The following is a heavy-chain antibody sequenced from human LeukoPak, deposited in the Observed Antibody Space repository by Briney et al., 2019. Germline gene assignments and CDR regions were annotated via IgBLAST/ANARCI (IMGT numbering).Heavy chain of an antibody. D-gene: IGHD3-9*01. CDR1: GGSISSYY. CDR3: ARGGTSEGSRKDQGSTYYDIFRYYYYYMDV. Sequence: SETLSLTCTASGGSISSYYWSWIRQPPGKGLEWIGRIYSSGSTNYNPSLKSRVTISVDTSKNQFSLKLSSVTAADTAVYYCARGGTSEGSRKDQGSTYYDIFRYYYYYMDVWGKGTTVTVSS. V-gene: IGHV4-4*07. J-gene: IGHJ6*03. CDR2: IYSSGST.